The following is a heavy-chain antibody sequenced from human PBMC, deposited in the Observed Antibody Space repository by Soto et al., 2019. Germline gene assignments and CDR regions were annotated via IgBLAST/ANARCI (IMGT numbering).Heavy chain of an antibody. V-gene: IGHV3-23*01. CDR3: AISNGYNSGWPFY. D-gene: IGHD6-19*01. Sequence: GGSLRLSCAASGFTFTSYAMTWVRQAPGKGLEWVSPIDGRGGSTYYADSVKGRFTISRDNSKNTLYLQMSSLRDEDTAVYYCAISNGYNSGWPFYWGQGTLVTVSS. J-gene: IGHJ4*02. CDR2: IDGRGGST. CDR1: GFTFTSYA.